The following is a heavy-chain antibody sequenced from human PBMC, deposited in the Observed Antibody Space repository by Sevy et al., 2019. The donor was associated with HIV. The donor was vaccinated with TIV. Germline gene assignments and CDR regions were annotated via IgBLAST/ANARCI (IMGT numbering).Heavy chain of an antibody. CDR3: ASGWLGRGNAVDI. J-gene: IGHJ3*02. V-gene: IGHV3-74*01. CDR2: INSDGSST. Sequence: GGSLRLSCAASGFTFSSYWMHWVRQAPGKGLVWVSRINSDGSSTSYADSVKGRFTISRDNAKNTLYLQMNSLRAEDTAVYYCASGWLGRGNAVDIWGQGTMVTVSS. CDR1: GFTFSSYW. D-gene: IGHD6-19*01.